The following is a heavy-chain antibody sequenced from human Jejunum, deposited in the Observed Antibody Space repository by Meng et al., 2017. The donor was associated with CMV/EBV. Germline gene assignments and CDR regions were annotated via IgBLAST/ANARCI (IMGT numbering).Heavy chain of an antibody. CDR2: ISASGATT. CDR1: YA. D-gene: IGHD2-2*01. Sequence: YAITWVRQAPGKGLECVSSISASGATTYHADSVKGRLTISRDNSKNTLFLQMSSLRAEDTALYYCAKDRDYQLPFSSSGGNAFDIWGQGTMVTVSS. V-gene: IGHV3-23*01. CDR3: AKDRDYQLPFSSSGGNAFDI. J-gene: IGHJ3*02.